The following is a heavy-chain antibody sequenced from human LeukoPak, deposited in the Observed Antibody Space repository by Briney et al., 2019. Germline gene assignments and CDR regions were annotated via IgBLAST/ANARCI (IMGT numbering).Heavy chain of an antibody. CDR3: AKLWSRFYETGEYDS. Sequence: GGSLRLSCATSGFIFSDYAMHWVRQAPGRGLEWVSYISSNGNNAYCSDSVKGRFTISRDSSRSTLYLQMNSLRAEDTAIYYCAKLWSRFYETGEYDSWGQGVLVTVSS. CDR1: GFIFSDYA. CDR2: ISSNGNNA. J-gene: IGHJ4*02. D-gene: IGHD7-27*01. V-gene: IGHV3-23*01.